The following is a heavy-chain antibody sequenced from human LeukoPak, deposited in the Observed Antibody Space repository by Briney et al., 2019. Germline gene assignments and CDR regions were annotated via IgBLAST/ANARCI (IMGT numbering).Heavy chain of an antibody. D-gene: IGHD1-26*01. J-gene: IGHJ6*02. Sequence: KTGGSLRVSCASSGFTFSSYSMNWVRQAPGKGLEWVSSISSRSSYIYYADSVKGRFTISRDNAKNSLYLQMNSLRAEDTAVYYCARGVGGGMDVWGQGTTVTVSS. CDR1: GFTFSSYS. CDR3: ARGVGGGMDV. V-gene: IGHV3-21*01. CDR2: ISSRSSYI.